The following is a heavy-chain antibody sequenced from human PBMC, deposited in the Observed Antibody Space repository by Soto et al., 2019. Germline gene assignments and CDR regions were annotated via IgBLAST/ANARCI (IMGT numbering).Heavy chain of an antibody. Sequence: SSETLSLTCPVSGGSISSNNYYWDWIRQSPGKGLEWIGSIYYTGRTYYNPSLKSRVTISLEMSKNQVSLRLDSVTASDTAVYYCARRRRADAWNWPATLSCYFDYWGQGTLVTVSS. V-gene: IGHV4-39*01. D-gene: IGHD1-7*01. CDR2: IYYTGRT. CDR1: GGSISSNNYY. J-gene: IGHJ4*02. CDR3: ARRRRADAWNWPATLSCYFDY.